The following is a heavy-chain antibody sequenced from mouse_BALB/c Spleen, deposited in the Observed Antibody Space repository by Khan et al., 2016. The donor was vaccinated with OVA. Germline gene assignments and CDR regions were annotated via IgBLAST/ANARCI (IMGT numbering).Heavy chain of an antibody. CDR3: APVGNYYVSFAY. CDR2: IYPFNDDT. V-gene: IGHV1S136*01. Sequence: VQLKQSGPELVKPGASVKMSCKASGYTFTSYVMHWVKQKPGLGLEWIGYIYPFNDDTKYNEKFKGKATLTSDKSSSTAYMELSSLTSEDSAVYYFAPVGNYYVSFAYWGQGTLVTVSA. D-gene: IGHD1-1*01. CDR1: GYTFTSYV. J-gene: IGHJ3*01.